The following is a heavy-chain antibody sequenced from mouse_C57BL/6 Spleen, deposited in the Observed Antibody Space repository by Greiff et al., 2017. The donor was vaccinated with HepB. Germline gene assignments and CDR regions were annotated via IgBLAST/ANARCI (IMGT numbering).Heavy chain of an antibody. CDR3: ARRVYYGSSSFAY. Sequence: VQLQQSGAELMKPGASVKLSCKATGYTFTGYWIEWVKQRPGHGLEWIGEILPGSGSTNYNEKFKGNATFTADTSSNTAYMQLSSLTTEDSAIYYCARRVYYGSSSFAYWGQGTLVTVSA. V-gene: IGHV1-9*01. J-gene: IGHJ3*01. CDR2: ILPGSGST. D-gene: IGHD1-1*01. CDR1: GYTFTGYW.